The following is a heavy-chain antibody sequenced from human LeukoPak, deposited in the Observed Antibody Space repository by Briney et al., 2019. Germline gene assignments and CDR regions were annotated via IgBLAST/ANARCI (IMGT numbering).Heavy chain of an antibody. CDR2: INYSGST. CDR3: ARVDCSSTSCYDRFFDY. CDR1: GGSFSGYY. J-gene: IGHJ4*02. Sequence: SETLSLTCAVYGGSFSGYYWSWIRQPPGKGLEWIGEINYSGSTNYNPSLKSRVTISVDTSKNQFSLKLSSVTAADSAVYYCARVDCSSTSCYDRFFDYWGQGTLVTVSS. D-gene: IGHD2-2*01. V-gene: IGHV4-34*01.